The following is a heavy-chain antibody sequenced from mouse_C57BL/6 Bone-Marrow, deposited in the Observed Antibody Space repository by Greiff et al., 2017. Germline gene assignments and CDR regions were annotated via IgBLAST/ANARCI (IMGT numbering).Heavy chain of an antibody. CDR3: ARERAAY. Sequence: DVMLVESGGGLVKPGGSLKLSCAASGFTFSSYAMSWVRQTPEQRLEWVATISDGGSYTYYPDNVKGRFTISRDNAKNNLYLQMSHLKSEDTAMYYCARERAAYWGQGTLVTVSA. J-gene: IGHJ3*01. V-gene: IGHV5-4*01. CDR1: GFTFSSYA. D-gene: IGHD3-3*01. CDR2: ISDGGSYT.